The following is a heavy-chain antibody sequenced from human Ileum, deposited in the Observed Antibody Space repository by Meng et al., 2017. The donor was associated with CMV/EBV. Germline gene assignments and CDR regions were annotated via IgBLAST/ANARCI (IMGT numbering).Heavy chain of an antibody. CDR3: AKDLGSIDGWYGFFDY. D-gene: IGHD6-19*01. CDR1: GFTFSSYA. CDR2: IYSGGKSA. J-gene: IGHJ4*02. V-gene: IGHV3-23*03. Sequence: GESLKISCAASGFTFSSYAMSWVRQVPGKGLEWLSVIYSGGKSADYADSVKGRFTIIREDSENTLYLQLNNLRAEDTAVYYCAKDLGSIDGWYGFFDYWGQGTLVTVSS.